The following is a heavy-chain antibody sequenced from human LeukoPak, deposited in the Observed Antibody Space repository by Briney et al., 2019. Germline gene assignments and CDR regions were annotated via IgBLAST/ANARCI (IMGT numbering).Heavy chain of an antibody. CDR2: ISSSGRLM. CDR3: ARLYGIQLGGRTGWFDP. V-gene: IGHV3-11*01. Sequence: GGSLRLSCAASGFTFSEYYINWIRQAPGKGLEWVSHISSSGRLMQYADSMKGRLTISRDNAKRSLYLQVNGLTAEDTAVYYCARLYGIQLGGRTGWFDPWGRGTLVIVSS. J-gene: IGHJ5*02. CDR1: GFTFSEYY. D-gene: IGHD5-24*01.